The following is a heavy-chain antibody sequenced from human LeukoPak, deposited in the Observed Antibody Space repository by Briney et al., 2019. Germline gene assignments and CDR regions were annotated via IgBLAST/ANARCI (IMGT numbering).Heavy chain of an antibody. CDR2: ISTNGDGT. CDR1: GFTFSTYA. CDR3: ARYDSSAYGY. Sequence: GGSLRLSCAASGFTFSTYAMHWVRQAPGKGLEYVSAISTNGDGTYYANSVRGRFTISRDNSKNTLYLRLGSLRAEDMAVYYCARYDSSAYGYWGQGTLVTVSS. J-gene: IGHJ4*02. V-gene: IGHV3-64*01. D-gene: IGHD3-22*01.